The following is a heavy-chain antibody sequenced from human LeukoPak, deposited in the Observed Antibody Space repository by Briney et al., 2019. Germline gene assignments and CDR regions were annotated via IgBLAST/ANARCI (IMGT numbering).Heavy chain of an antibody. D-gene: IGHD3-22*01. CDR2: IYWNDDK. V-gene: IGHV2-5*01. CDR1: GFSLSTSGVG. J-gene: IGHJ4*02. Sequence: ESGPTLVKPTQTLTLTCTFSGFSLSTSGVGVGWIRQPPGKALEWLALIYWNDDKRYSPSLKGRLTITKDTSKNQVVLTMTNVDPVDTATYYCAHSTYYYDSSGYYLFDYWGQGTPVTVSS. CDR3: AHSTYYYDSSGYYLFDY.